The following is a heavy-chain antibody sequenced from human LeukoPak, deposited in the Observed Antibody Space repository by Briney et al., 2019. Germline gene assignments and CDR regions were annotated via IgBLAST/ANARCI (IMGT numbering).Heavy chain of an antibody. Sequence: ASVKVSCKASGYTFTSYGISWVRQAPGQGLEWMGWISAYNANTNYAQKLQGRVTMTTDTSTSTAYMELRSLRSDDTAVYYCAANSSPYYYGMDVWGQGTTVTVSS. CDR2: ISAYNANT. CDR1: GYTFTSYG. V-gene: IGHV1-18*01. CDR3: AANSSPYYYGMDV. D-gene: IGHD6-6*01. J-gene: IGHJ6*02.